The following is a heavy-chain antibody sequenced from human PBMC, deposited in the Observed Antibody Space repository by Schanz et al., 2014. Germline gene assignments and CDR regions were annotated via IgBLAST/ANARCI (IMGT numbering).Heavy chain of an antibody. Sequence: QVQLVESGGGVVQPGKSLRLSCAASGFTFSSYSMHWVRQAPGKGLEWVAAITTAGTKMYYADSVRGRFTVSRDESKNTRYLEINSLRPEDTALYYWARDNCHWLVDYWGQGTLVTVSS. V-gene: IGHV3-30-3*01. J-gene: IGHJ4*02. CDR1: GFTFSSYS. CDR3: ARDNCHWLVDY. CDR2: ITTAGTKM. D-gene: IGHD6-19*01.